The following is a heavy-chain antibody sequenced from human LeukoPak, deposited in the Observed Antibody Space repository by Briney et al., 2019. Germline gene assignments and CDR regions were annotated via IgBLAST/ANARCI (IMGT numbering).Heavy chain of an antibody. Sequence: VASVKFSCKASGYTFTSYDINCVRRATGQGLGWMGWINPDSSTTCYAQKMHGRVTMTTNTTISTAYMEPSSLRSEDTAVYYCAIGRNSPKLRSFDIWGQGTMVTVSS. D-gene: IGHD1-26*01. J-gene: IGHJ3*02. CDR3: AIGRNSPKLRSFDI. V-gene: IGHV1-8*01. CDR2: INPDSSTT. CDR1: GYTFTSYD.